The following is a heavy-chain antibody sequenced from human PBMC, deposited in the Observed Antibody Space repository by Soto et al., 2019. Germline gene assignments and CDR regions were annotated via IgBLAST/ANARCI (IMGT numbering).Heavy chain of an antibody. CDR2: IYYSGST. CDR3: ASPSHLGYCISTSCYPLFYYYGMDV. CDR1: DGTIRSSSYY. Sequence: PSETQSLTSTVADGTIRSSSYYWGWISQPPGKGLEGMGSIYYSGSTYYNPSLKSRVTIAGNTSKKQCSLTLSSVTAADTAVYYCASPSHLGYCISTSCYPLFYYYGMDVWGQGPTVTVS. V-gene: IGHV4-39*01. D-gene: IGHD2-2*01. J-gene: IGHJ6*02.